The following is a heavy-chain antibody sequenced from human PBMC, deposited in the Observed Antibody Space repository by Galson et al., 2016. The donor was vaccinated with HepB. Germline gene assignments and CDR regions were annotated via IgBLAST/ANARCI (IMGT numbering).Heavy chain of an antibody. V-gene: IGHV3-30*03. D-gene: IGHD1-26*01. CDR1: GFSFSTYA. J-gene: IGHJ4*02. Sequence: SLRLSCAASGFSFSTYAMHWVRQAPGKGLEWVALISYDGSYSSYADSVKGRFTISRDNSKKTLYLQMDRLTTDDTAVYYCARDPIAGAPDYFDYWCQGTLVTVSS. CDR3: ARDPIAGAPDYFDY. CDR2: ISYDGSYS.